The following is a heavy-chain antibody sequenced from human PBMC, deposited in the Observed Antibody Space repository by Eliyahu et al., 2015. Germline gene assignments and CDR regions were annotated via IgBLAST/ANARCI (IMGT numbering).Heavy chain of an antibody. CDR3: ARGVAGTAMAILDY. J-gene: IGHJ4*02. V-gene: IGHV4-59*01. D-gene: IGHD5-18*01. Sequence: QVQLQESGPGLVKPSETLSLTCTVSGGSISSYYWSWIRQPPGKGLEWIGYIYYSGSTNYNPSLKSRVTISVDTSKNQFSLKLSSVTAADTAVYYCARGVAGTAMAILDYWGQGTLVTVSS. CDR2: IYYSGST. CDR1: GGSISSYY.